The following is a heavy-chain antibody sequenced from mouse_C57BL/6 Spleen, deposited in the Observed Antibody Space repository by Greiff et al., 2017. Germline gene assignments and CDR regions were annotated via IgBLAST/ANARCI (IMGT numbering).Heavy chain of an antibody. CDR2: INPNNGGT. V-gene: IGHV1-22*01. J-gene: IGHJ4*01. D-gene: IGHD2-4*01. CDR1: GYTFTDYN. Sequence: EVKLQQSGPELVKPGASVKMSCKASGYTFTDYNMHWVKQSHGKSLEWIGYINPNNGGTSYNQKFKGKATLTVNKSSSTAYMELRSLTSEDSAVYYCALLYYDYDGDAMDYWGQGTSVTVSS. CDR3: ALLYYDYDGDAMDY.